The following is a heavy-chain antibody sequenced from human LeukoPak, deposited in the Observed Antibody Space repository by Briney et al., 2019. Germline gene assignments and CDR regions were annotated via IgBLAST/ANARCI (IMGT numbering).Heavy chain of an antibody. CDR2: IFYSGST. Sequence: PSETLSLTCTVSGGSISSYDWSWIRRPPGKGREWVGYIFYSGSTNYNPSLKSRVTISVDTSKNQFSLKLSSVTAADTAMYYCARVNMITFGGAPRRGYFDYWGQGTLVTVSS. D-gene: IGHD3-16*01. CDR3: ARVNMITFGGAPRRGYFDY. J-gene: IGHJ4*02. CDR1: GGSISSYD. V-gene: IGHV4-59*01.